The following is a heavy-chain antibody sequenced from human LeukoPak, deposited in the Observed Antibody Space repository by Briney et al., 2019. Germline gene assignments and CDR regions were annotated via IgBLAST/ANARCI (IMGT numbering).Heavy chain of an antibody. V-gene: IGHV4-39*01. D-gene: IGHD3-22*01. CDR1: GGSISSTSYS. CDR3: ARVYDSSGYYYFDY. J-gene: IGHJ4*02. CDR2: IYYSGST. Sequence: SQTLSLTCNVSGGSISSTSYSWGWIRQPPGKGLEWIGSIYYSGSTYYNPSLKSRVTISVDTSKNQFSLKLSSVTAADTAVYYCARVYDSSGYYYFDYWGQGTLVTVSS.